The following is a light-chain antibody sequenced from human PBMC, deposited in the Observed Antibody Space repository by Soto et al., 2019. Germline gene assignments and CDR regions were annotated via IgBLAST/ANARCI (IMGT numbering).Light chain of an antibody. CDR1: SSDVGGYNY. V-gene: IGLV2-8*01. CDR2: EVS. CDR3: SSYRSSSTLDV. J-gene: IGLJ1*01. Sequence: QSVLTQPPSASGSPGQSVTVSCTGTSSDVGGYNYVSWYQQHPGKVLKLMIYEVSKGPSGVPDRFSGSKSGNTASLTISGLQAEDEANYYCSSYRSSSTLDVFGSGTKLTVL.